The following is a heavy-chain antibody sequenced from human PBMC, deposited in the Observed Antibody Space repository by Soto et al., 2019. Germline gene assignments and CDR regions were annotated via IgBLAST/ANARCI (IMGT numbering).Heavy chain of an antibody. CDR2: IFHSGST. CDR3: ARVYSGSYSDY. CDR1: GGSIRSNNR. D-gene: IGHD1-26*01. J-gene: IGHJ4*02. V-gene: IGHV4-4*02. Sequence: PSETLSLTCAVSGGSIRSNNRWSWVRQPPGKGLEWIGEIFHSGSTNYNPSLKARVTISVDKSKNQFSLKLSSVTAADTAVYYCARVYSGSYSDYWGQRTLVTVSS.